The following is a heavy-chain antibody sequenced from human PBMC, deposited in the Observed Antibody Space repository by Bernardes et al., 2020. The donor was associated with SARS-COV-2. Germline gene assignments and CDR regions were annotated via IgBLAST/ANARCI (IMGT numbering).Heavy chain of an antibody. CDR3: ARFRSIEFYYYYGMDV. CDR2: TKSGGTT. V-gene: IGHV4-4*09. CDR1: GGSTNGYY. J-gene: IGHJ6*02. Sequence: SETLSLTCSVSGGSTNGYYWSWIRQPPGKGLEWIAYTKSGGTTKYNPSLKSRATISIDGSKNQLTLKLSSVTAADTAVYYCARFRSIEFYYYYGMDVWGQGTTVTVSS.